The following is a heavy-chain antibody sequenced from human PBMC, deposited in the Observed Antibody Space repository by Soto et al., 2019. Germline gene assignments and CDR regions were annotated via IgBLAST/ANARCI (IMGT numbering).Heavy chain of an antibody. CDR2: IIPIFGTA. CDR1: GGTFSSYA. D-gene: IGHD1-26*01. J-gene: IGHJ4*02. V-gene: IGHV1-69*01. Sequence: QVQLVQSGAEVKKPGSSVKVSCKASGGTFSSYAISWVRQVPGQGLEWMGGIIPIFGTANYAQKFQGRVTITADESTSTAYMELSSLRSEDTAVYYCARGLGGVGATQYYFDYWGQGTLVTVSS. CDR3: ARGLGGVGATQYYFDY.